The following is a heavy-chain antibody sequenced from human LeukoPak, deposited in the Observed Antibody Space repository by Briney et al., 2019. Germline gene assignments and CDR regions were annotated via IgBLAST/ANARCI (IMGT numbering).Heavy chain of an antibody. CDR1: GFTFSSYG. CDR2: IWYDGSNK. D-gene: IGHD4-11*01. V-gene: IGHV3-33*01. Sequence: GGSLRLSCAASGFTFSSYGMHWVRQAPGKGLEWVAVIWYDGSNKYYADSVKGRFTISRDNSKNTLYLQMNSLRAEDTAVYYCARDGQDYSENYFDYWGQGTLVTVSS. CDR3: ARDGQDYSENYFDY. J-gene: IGHJ4*02.